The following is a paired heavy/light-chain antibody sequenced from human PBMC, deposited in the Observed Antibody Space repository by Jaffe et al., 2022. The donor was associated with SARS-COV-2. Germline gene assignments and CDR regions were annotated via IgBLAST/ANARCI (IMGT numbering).Light chain of an antibody. CDR2: DNN. J-gene: IGLJ3*02. CDR3: GTWDSSLSAV. Sequence: QSVLTQPPSVSAAPGQKVTISCSGSSSNIGNNYVSWYQQFPGTAPKLLIYDNNKRPSGIPDRFSGSKSGTSATLGITGLQTGDEADYYCGTWDSSLSAVFGGGTKLTVL. V-gene: IGLV1-51*01. CDR1: SSNIGNNY.
Heavy chain of an antibody. D-gene: IGHD3-10*01. Sequence: QVQLQESGPGLVKPSGTLSLTCAVSGGSISSSYWWSWVRQPPGKGLEWIGEIFHSGSTNYNPSLKSRVTISVDKSKNQFSLNLSSVTAADTAVYYCARDKSRVAGSYYYYYGMDVWGQGTTVTVSS. V-gene: IGHV4-4*02. CDR2: IFHSGST. CDR3: ARDKSRVAGSYYYYYGMDV. CDR1: GGSISSSYW. J-gene: IGHJ6*02.